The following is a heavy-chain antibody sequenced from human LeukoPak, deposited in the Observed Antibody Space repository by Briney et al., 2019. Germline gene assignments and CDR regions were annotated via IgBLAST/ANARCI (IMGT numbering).Heavy chain of an antibody. J-gene: IGHJ4*02. CDR1: GFTFNRYW. Sequence: GGSLRLSCAASGFTFNRYWMSWVRQAPGKELQWVAYIKQDGSAKYYVDSVKGRFTISRDNAKNSLYLQMNSLRAEDTAVYYCARVEASGYDYGAFDYWGQGTLVTVSS. CDR3: ARVEASGYDYGAFDY. CDR2: IKQDGSAK. V-gene: IGHV3-7*01. D-gene: IGHD5-12*01.